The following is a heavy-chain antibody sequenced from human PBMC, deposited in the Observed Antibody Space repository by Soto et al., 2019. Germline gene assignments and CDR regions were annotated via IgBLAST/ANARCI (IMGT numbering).Heavy chain of an antibody. CDR2: TSVYNGNT. D-gene: IGHD4-17*01. Sequence: QVQVVQSGAEVKKPGASVKVSCKASGYTFYNYDITWVRQAPGQGLEWMGTTSVYNGNTNFAQSLQGRVTMTIDKSTATAYMELRSLTSDDTAVYYCARARATVTTERALGYWGQGTLVTVSS. V-gene: IGHV1-18*01. CDR1: GYTFYNYD. CDR3: ARARATVTTERALGY. J-gene: IGHJ4*02.